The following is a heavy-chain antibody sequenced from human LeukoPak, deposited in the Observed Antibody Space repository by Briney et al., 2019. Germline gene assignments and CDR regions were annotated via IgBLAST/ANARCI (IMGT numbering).Heavy chain of an antibody. D-gene: IGHD6-13*01. CDR1: GFTFSSYA. CDR3: ARDPYSSSWYYFDY. V-gene: IGHV3-30*04. Sequence: GGSLRLSCAASGFTFSSYAMHWVRQAPGKGLEWVAVISYDGSNKYYADSVKGRFTISRDNSKNTLYLQMNSLRAEDTAVYYCARDPYSSSWYYFDYWGQGTLVTVSS. CDR2: ISYDGSNK. J-gene: IGHJ4*02.